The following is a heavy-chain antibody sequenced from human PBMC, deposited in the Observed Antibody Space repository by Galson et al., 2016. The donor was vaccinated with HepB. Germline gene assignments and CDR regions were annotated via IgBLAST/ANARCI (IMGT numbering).Heavy chain of an antibody. Sequence: SVKVSCKASGGTFSSYAISWVRQAPGQGLEWMGGIIPIFGTANYAQKFQVRVTITADKSTSTAYMELSSLRSEDTAVYYCARAGSSSWLYYYYYMDVWAKGPRSPSP. CDR1: GGTFSSYA. CDR2: IIPIFGTA. CDR3: ARAGSSSWLYYYYYMDV. D-gene: IGHD6-13*01. V-gene: IGHV1-69*06. J-gene: IGHJ6*03.